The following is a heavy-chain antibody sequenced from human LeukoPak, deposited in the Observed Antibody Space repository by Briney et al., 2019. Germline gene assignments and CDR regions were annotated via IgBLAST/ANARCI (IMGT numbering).Heavy chain of an antibody. D-gene: IGHD3-10*01. J-gene: IGHJ4*02. CDR1: GGSISSYY. Sequence: SETLSLTCTVSGGSISSYYWSWIRQPPGKGLEWIGYIYYSGSTNYNPSLKSRVTISVDTSKNQFSLKLSSVTAADTAVYYCARGNQYYGSGSYYYDLDYWGQGTLVTVSS. CDR2: IYYSGST. V-gene: IGHV4-59*01. CDR3: ARGNQYYGSGSYYYDLDY.